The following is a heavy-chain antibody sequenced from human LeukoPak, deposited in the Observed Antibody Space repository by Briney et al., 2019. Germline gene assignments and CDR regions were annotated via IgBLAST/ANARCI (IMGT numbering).Heavy chain of an antibody. CDR2: IYYSGST. CDR1: GGSISSGDYY. D-gene: IGHD6-19*01. CDR3: ARDPGVAVAATLWYFDL. J-gene: IGHJ2*01. Sequence: PSETLSLTCTVSGGSISSGDYYWSWIRQPPGKGLEWIGYIYYSGSTNYNASLKSRVTISVDTSKNQFSLKLSSVTTADTAVYYCARDPGVAVAATLWYFDLWGRGTLVTVSS. V-gene: IGHV4-61*08.